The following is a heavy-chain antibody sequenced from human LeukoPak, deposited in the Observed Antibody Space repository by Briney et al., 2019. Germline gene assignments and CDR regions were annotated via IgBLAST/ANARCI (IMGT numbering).Heavy chain of an antibody. J-gene: IGHJ5*02. D-gene: IGHD3-16*02. CDR3: ARDLVLSWFDL. V-gene: IGHV3-30*03. CDR2: ISIDGNHR. CDR1: GLTVSSYA. Sequence: GTSLRLSCVPSGLTVSSYAMYWVRQAPGKGLEWVAVISIDGNHRYSADSVKGRFTISRDNSKNTLYLQMNSLTTEDTAVYYCARDLVLSWFDLWGQGTLVTVSS.